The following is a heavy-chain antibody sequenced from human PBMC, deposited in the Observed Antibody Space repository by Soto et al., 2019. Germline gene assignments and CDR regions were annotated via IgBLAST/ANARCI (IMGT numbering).Heavy chain of an antibody. CDR2: MNPDSGNT. CDR3: ATLPPRIVVVVTPIPT. J-gene: IGHJ5*02. CDR1: RYTFTSYD. D-gene: IGHD2-8*02. Sequence: ASVKVSCKASRYTFTSYDINWVRQATGQGPEWMGWMNPDSGNTGYVQKFQGRVTMTRNTAISTAYMELSSLRSEDTAVYYCATLPPRIVVVVTPIPTWGQGTLVTVSS. V-gene: IGHV1-8*01.